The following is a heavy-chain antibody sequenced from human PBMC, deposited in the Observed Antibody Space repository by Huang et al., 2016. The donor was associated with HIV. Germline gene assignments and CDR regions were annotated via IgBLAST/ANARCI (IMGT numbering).Heavy chain of an antibody. Sequence: EVQLVQSGAEVKKPGESLKISCKGSGYRFRSNWIGWVRQMPGKGLEWMGISCPGDSDTRYSPSFQGQVTIAADKSINTAYLQWSSLKASDTAMYYCARLIGSPSFYYGLDVWGQGTTVTVSS. CDR3: ARLIGSPSFYYGLDV. J-gene: IGHJ6*02. CDR1: GYRFRSNW. V-gene: IGHV5-51*01. D-gene: IGHD3-10*01. CDR2: SCPGDSDT.